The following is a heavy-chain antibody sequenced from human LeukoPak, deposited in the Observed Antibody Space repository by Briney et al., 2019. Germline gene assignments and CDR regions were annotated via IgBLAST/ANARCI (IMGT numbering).Heavy chain of an antibody. D-gene: IGHD5-24*01. Sequence: GASVKVSCKASGYTFTSYGISWVRPAPGQGREWMGWISAYNGNTNYAQKLQGRVTMATDTSTSTAYMELRSLRSDDTAVYYCARDHRRDGYNGDYWGQGTLVTVSS. CDR3: ARDHRRDGYNGDY. CDR2: ISAYNGNT. J-gene: IGHJ4*02. V-gene: IGHV1-18*01. CDR1: GYTFTSYG.